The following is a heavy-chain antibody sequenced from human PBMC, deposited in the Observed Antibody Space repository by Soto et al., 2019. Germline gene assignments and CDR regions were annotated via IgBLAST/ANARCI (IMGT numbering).Heavy chain of an antibody. V-gene: IGHV2-5*02. CDR1: VFSLSTSGVG. CDR2: IYWDDDK. CDR3: ALSPIAVAPADLPIYYFDY. J-gene: IGHJ4*02. D-gene: IGHD6-19*01. Sequence: GPTLVNPTQTLTLTCTFSVFSLSTSGVGVGWIRQPPGKALEWLALIYWDDDKRYSPSLKSRLTITKDTSKNQVVLTMTNMDPVDTATYYCALSPIAVAPADLPIYYFDYWGQGTLVTVSS.